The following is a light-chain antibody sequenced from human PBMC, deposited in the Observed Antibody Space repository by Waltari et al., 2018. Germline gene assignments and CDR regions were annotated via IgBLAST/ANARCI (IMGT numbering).Light chain of an antibody. CDR1: QSVINNY. J-gene: IGKJ4*01. V-gene: IGKV3-20*01. CDR3: QQCSSSPLT. Sequence: EIVLTQSPGTLSLSPGERATLSGRASQSVINNYLAWYQQKPGQAPRLLIDDASRRATGIPDRFSGSGSGTDFTLTISRLEPEDFAVYYCQQCSSSPLTFGGGTRLEIK. CDR2: DAS.